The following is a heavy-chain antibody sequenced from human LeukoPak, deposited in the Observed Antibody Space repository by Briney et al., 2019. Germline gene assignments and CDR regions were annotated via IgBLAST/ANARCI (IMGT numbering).Heavy chain of an antibody. CDR3: ARGGYDSSGYYYFDY. CDR2: INHSGST. D-gene: IGHD3-22*01. Sequence: PSETLFLTCAVYGESFSGYYWSWIRQPPGKGLEWIGEINHSGSTNYNPSLKSRVTISVDTSKNQFSLKLSSVTAADTAVYYCARGGYDSSGYYYFDYWGQGTLVTVSS. V-gene: IGHV4-34*01. J-gene: IGHJ4*02. CDR1: GESFSGYY.